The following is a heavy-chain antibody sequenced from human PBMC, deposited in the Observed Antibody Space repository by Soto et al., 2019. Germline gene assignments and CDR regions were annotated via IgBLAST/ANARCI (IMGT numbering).Heavy chain of an antibody. D-gene: IGHD3-22*01. CDR1: GFTFSNAW. J-gene: IGHJ4*02. V-gene: IGHV3-15*07. CDR2: IKSKTDGGTT. Sequence: GGSLRLSCAASGFTFSNAWMNWVRQAPGKGLEWVGRIKSKTDGGTTDYAAPVKGRFTISRDDSKNTLYLQMNSLKTEDTAVYYCTTVGGLYDSSGYWPRSVDYLGQGTLVTVSS. CDR3: TTVGGLYDSSGYWPRSVDY.